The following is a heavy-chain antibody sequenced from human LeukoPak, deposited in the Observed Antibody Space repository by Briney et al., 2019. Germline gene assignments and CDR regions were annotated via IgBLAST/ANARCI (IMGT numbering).Heavy chain of an antibody. V-gene: IGHV4-31*03. J-gene: IGHJ4*02. CDR2: IYYCGST. CDR3: ARAPSGPTRFDY. Sequence: SETLSLTCTVSGGSISSGGYYWSWIRQHPGKGLEWIGYIYYCGSTYYNPSLKSRVTISVDTSKNQFSLKLSSVTAADTAVYYCARAPSGPTRFDYWGQGTLVTVSS. CDR1: GGSISSGGYY.